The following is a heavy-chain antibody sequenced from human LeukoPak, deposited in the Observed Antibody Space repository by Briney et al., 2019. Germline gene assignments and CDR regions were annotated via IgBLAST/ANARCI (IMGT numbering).Heavy chain of an antibody. CDR2: INPNSGGT. CDR3: AKTGGSSSSRGWFDP. D-gene: IGHD6-6*01. J-gene: IGHJ5*02. CDR1: GYTFTVYY. Sequence: ASVKVSCKASGYTFTVYYMHWVRQAPGQGLEWMGWINPNSGGTNYAQKFQGRVTMTRDTSISTAYMELSSLTSDDTAVYYCAKTGGSSSSRGWFDPWGQGTLVTVSS. V-gene: IGHV1-2*02.